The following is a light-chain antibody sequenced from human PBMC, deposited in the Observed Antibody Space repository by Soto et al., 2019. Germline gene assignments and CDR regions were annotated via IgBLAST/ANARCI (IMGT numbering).Light chain of an antibody. J-gene: IGLJ2*01. V-gene: IGLV2-14*01. Sequence: QSALTQPRSVSGSPGQSVTISCTGTSSDVGGYDFVSWYQQVPGTAPKAMIYEVSSRPSGVSNRFSGSKSGNTASLTISGLQAEDEAYYYCSSYTTSTSFILFGGGTKVTVL. CDR2: EVS. CDR3: SSYTTSTSFIL. CDR1: SSDVGGYDF.